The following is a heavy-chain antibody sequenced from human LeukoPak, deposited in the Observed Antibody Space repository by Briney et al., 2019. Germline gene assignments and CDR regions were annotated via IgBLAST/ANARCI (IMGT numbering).Heavy chain of an antibody. Sequence: LRLSCAASGFTFSSYSMNWVRQPPGKGLEWIGYIYYSGSTYYNPSLKSRVTISVDTSKNQFSLKLSSVTAADTAVYYCARELDYWGQGTLVTVSS. CDR2: IYYSGST. V-gene: IGHV4-31*02. J-gene: IGHJ4*02. CDR1: GFTFSSYS. CDR3: ARELDY.